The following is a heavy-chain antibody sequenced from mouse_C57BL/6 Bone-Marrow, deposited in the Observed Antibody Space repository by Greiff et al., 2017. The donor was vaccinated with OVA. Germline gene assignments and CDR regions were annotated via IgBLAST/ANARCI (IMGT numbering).Heavy chain of an antibody. D-gene: IGHD2-5*01. CDR2: ISSGSSTI. J-gene: IGHJ4*01. CDR1: GFTFSDYG. Sequence: EVQRVESGGGLVKPGGSLKLSCAASGFTFSDYGMHWVRQAPEKGLEWVAYISSGSSTIYYADTVKGRFTISRDNAKNTLFLQMTSLRSEDTAMYYCAREGVSTIVTYYAMDYWGQGTSVTVSS. CDR3: AREGVSTIVTYYAMDY. V-gene: IGHV5-17*01.